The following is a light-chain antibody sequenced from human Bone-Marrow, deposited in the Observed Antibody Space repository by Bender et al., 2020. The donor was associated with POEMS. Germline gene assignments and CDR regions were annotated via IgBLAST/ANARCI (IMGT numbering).Light chain of an antibody. Sequence: QSVLTQPPSVSGSPGQSIAISCTGTSSDVGGYKYVSWYQQHPGKAPKLMIYEGSKRPSGVSNRFSGSKSGKTASLTISGLQAEDEADYYCSSYSGSNNLGVFGGGTKLTVL. CDR3: SSYSGSNNLGV. CDR1: SSDVGGYKY. CDR2: EGS. J-gene: IGLJ3*02. V-gene: IGLV2-14*01.